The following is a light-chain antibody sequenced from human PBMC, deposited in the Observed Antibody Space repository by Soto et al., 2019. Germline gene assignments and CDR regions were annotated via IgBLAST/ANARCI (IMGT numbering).Light chain of an antibody. J-gene: IGKJ1*01. CDR2: DVS. V-gene: IGKV3D-11*01. CDR3: QQRSSWPWT. Sequence: EIVLTQSPGTLSLSPGERATLSCRAGQGVTTNFAWYQQKSGQSPRLLIYDVSIRATGVPARFSGTGSGTDYTLTITNLEPEDFAIYYCQQRSSWPWTFGQGTKV. CDR1: QGVTTN.